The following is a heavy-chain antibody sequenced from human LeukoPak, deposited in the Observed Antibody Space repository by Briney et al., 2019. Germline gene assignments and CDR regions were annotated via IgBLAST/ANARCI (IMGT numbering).Heavy chain of an antibody. D-gene: IGHD3-10*01. CDR3: ARGQARFGELYQFDY. J-gene: IGHJ4*02. Sequence: TSETLSLTCTVSGGSVSSYYWSWIRQPPGKGLEWIGYIYYSGSTNYNPSLKSRVTISVDTSKNQFSLKLSSVTAADTAVYYCARGQARFGELYQFDYWGQGTLVTVSS. CDR2: IYYSGST. CDR1: GGSVSSYY. V-gene: IGHV4-59*02.